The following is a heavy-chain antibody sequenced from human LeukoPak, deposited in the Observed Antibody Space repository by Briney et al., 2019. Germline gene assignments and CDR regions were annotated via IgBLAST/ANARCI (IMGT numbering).Heavy chain of an antibody. CDR2: ISSSSSYI. J-gene: IGHJ4*02. CDR1: GFTFSSYS. CDR3: ARYSGSSFDY. D-gene: IGHD1-26*01. Sequence: GGSLRLSCVASGFTFSSYSMNWVRQAPGKGLEWVSSISSSSSYIHYADSMKGRFTISRDNAKNSLYLQMNSLRAEDTAVYYCARYSGSSFDYWGQGTLVIVSS. V-gene: IGHV3-21*01.